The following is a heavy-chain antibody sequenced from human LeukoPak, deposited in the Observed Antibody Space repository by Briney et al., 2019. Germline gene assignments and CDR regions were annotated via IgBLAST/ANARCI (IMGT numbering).Heavy chain of an antibody. J-gene: IGHJ4*02. V-gene: IGHV4-39*07. CDR1: GGSISSSSYY. Sequence: SETLSLTCTVSGGSISSSSYYWGWIRQPPGKGLEWIGSIYYSGSTYYNPSLKSRVTISVDTSKNQFSLKLSSVTAADTAVYYCARAARGQGVYWGQGTLVTVSS. D-gene: IGHD3-10*01. CDR2: IYYSGST. CDR3: ARAARGQGVY.